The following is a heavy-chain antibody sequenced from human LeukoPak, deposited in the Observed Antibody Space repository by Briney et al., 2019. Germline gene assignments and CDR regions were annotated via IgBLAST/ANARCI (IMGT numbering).Heavy chain of an antibody. Sequence: GGSLRLSCAASGFTFSSYAMSWVRQAPGKGLEWVSAISGSGGSTYYADSVKGRFTISRDNSKNTLYLQMNSLRAEDTAVYYCAKDRSRVGATSIFDYWGQGTLVTVSS. V-gene: IGHV3-23*01. D-gene: IGHD1-26*01. J-gene: IGHJ4*02. CDR2: ISGSGGST. CDR1: GFTFSSYA. CDR3: AKDRSRVGATSIFDY.